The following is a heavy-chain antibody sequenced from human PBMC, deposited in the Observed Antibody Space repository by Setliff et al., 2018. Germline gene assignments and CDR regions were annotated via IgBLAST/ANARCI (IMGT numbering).Heavy chain of an antibody. V-gene: IGHV3-7*01. D-gene: IGHD3-16*01. CDR2: IKQDGSGK. CDR3: ARDGGGY. J-gene: IGHJ4*02. Sequence: GGSLRLSCAASGFTFSTYWMSWGRQAPGKGLEWVANIKQDGSGKYYLDSVKGRFTISRDNPKHPLYLQMNSLRAEDTAVYYCARDGGGYWGQGTLDTAPQ. CDR1: GFTFSTYW.